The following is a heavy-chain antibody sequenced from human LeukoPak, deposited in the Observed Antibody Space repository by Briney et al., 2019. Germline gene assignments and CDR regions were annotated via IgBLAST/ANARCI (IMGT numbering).Heavy chain of an antibody. CDR1: GYTFTSYG. J-gene: IGHJ3*02. D-gene: IGHD1-26*01. V-gene: IGHV1-18*01. CDR2: ISAYNGNT. Sequence: GASVKVSCKASGYTFTSYGISWVRQAPGQGLEWMGWISAYNGNTNYAQKLQGRVTMTTDTSTSTAYMELRSLRSDDTAVYYCARDLQWELPRGDAFDIWGQGTMITVSS. CDR3: ARDLQWELPRGDAFDI.